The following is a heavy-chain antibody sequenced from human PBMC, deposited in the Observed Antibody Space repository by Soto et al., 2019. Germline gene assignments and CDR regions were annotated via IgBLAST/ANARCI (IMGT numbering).Heavy chain of an antibody. V-gene: IGHV4-59*01. CDR2: FYHSGTT. CDR1: GDSIKNYF. Sequence: SETLSRTCTVSGDSIKNYFWSWVRQPPGKGLEWIGHFYHSGTTNYSPALKSRVTISIDQSKNQFSLRLNSVTAADTAVYFCARDPGYCTNGVCPIFDFWGQG. D-gene: IGHD2-8*01. J-gene: IGHJ4*02. CDR3: ARDPGYCTNGVCPIFDF.